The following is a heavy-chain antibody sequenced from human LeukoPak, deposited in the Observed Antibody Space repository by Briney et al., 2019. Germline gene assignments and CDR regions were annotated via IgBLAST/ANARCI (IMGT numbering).Heavy chain of an antibody. CDR1: GGTFSSYA. J-gene: IGHJ1*01. CDR2: IIPIFGTA. CDR3: ASERRYTMIVLEYFQH. V-gene: IGHV1-69*13. Sequence: SVKVSCKASGGTFSSYAISWVRQAPGQGLEWMGGIIPIFGTANCAQKFQGRVTITADESTSTAYMELSSLRSEDTAVYYCASERRYTMIVLEYFQHWGQGTLLTVSS. D-gene: IGHD3-22*01.